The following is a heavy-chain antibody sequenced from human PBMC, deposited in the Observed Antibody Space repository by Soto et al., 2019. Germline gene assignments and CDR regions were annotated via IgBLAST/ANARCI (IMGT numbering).Heavy chain of an antibody. Sequence: GSLRLSCAASGFTFSSYAMSWVRQAPGKGLEWVSAISGSGGSTYYADSVKGRFTISRDNSKNTLYLQMNSLRAEDTAVYYCAKDLFVDTATVIVAFDYWGQGTLVTVSS. CDR2: ISGSGGST. CDR3: AKDLFVDTATVIVAFDY. V-gene: IGHV3-23*01. CDR1: GFTFSSYA. J-gene: IGHJ4*02. D-gene: IGHD5-18*01.